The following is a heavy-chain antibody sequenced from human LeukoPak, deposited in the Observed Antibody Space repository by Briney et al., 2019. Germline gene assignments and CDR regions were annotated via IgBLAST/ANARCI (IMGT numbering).Heavy chain of an antibody. Sequence: GGSLRLSCAASGFTFSSYAMSWVRQAPGKGLEWVSAISGSGGNTYYADSVKGRFTISRDNSKNTLHLQMNSLRAEDTAVYYCAKFHCSTTSCYDFDYWGQGTLVTVSS. D-gene: IGHD2-2*01. J-gene: IGHJ4*02. V-gene: IGHV3-23*01. CDR3: AKFHCSTTSCYDFDY. CDR2: ISGSGGNT. CDR1: GFTFSSYA.